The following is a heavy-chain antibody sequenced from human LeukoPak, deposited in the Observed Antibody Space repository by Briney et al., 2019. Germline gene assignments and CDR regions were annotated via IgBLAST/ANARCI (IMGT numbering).Heavy chain of an antibody. J-gene: IGHJ4*02. CDR2: INSDGSST. D-gene: IGHD3-3*01. V-gene: IGHV3-74*01. CDR3: ARPCDFWTGLLDY. Sequence: PGGSLRLSCAASGFTFSSYWMHWVRQAPGKGLVWVSRINSDGSSTSYADSVKGRFTISRDNAKNTLYLQMNSRRAEDTAVYYCARPCDFWTGLLDYWGQGALVTVSS. CDR1: GFTFSSYW.